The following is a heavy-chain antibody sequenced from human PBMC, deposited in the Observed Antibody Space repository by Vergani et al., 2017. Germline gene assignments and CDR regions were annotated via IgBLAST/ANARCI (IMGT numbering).Heavy chain of an antibody. J-gene: IGHJ4*02. CDR2: IKSKTDGGTK. CDR3: TTEVRYFDWFRPGYFDY. V-gene: IGHV3-15*01. Sequence: EVQLVESGGGLVKPGGSLRLSCAASGFTFSNAWMSWVRQAPGKGLEWVGRIKSKTDGGTKDYAAPVKGRFTISRDDSKNTLYLHMNSLKTEDTAVYYCTTEVRYFDWFRPGYFDYWGQGTLVTVSS. D-gene: IGHD3-9*01. CDR1: GFTFSNAW.